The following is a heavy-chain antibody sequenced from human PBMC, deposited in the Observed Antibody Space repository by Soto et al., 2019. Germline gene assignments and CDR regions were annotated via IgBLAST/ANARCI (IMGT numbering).Heavy chain of an antibody. D-gene: IGHD5-12*01. V-gene: IGHV3-23*01. CDR2: ISGSGSAT. Sequence: EVQLLESGGGLVQPGGSLRLSCAVSGLTFTKYAMSWVRQAPGNGLEWVSAISGSGSATHYADSVKGRFTISRDNFKNTVSLQMNSLRVEDTAIYFCAKRSGFDSGLFDYWGQGTLVTVSS. CDR1: GLTFTKYA. J-gene: IGHJ4*02. CDR3: AKRSGFDSGLFDY.